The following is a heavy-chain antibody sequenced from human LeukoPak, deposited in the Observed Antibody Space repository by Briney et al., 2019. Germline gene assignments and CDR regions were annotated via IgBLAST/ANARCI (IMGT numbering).Heavy chain of an antibody. D-gene: IGHD6-13*01. J-gene: IGHJ4*02. CDR3: ARVYWAAAPK. CDR1: GFTFSSYC. Sequence: GGSLRLSCAVSGFTFSSYCMSWVRQPPGKGLEWVANIKQDGSEKYYVDSVKGRFTISSVNAKYALYLQMNSLRAEGTAVYYCARVYWAAAPKWGQGTLVTVSS. CDR2: IKQDGSEK. V-gene: IGHV3-7*01.